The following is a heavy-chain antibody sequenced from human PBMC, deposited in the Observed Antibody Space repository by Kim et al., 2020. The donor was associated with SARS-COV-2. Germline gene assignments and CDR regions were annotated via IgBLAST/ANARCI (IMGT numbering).Heavy chain of an antibody. CDR3: AKSEHYYYYGMDV. J-gene: IGHJ6*02. Sequence: YADSVKGRFPISRDNSKNTLYLQMNSLRAEDTAVYYCAKSEHYYYYGMDVWGQGTTVTVSS. V-gene: IGHV3-23*01.